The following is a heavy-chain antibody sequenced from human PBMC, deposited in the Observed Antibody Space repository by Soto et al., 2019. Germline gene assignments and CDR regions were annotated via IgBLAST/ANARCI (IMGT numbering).Heavy chain of an antibody. CDR3: ARARFEDLRLGAFDI. CDR2: IIPIFGTA. CDR1: GGTFSSYA. D-gene: IGHD3-9*01. J-gene: IGHJ3*02. V-gene: IGHV1-69*13. Sequence: SVKVSCKASGGTFSSYAISWVRQAPGQGLEWMGGIIPIFGTANYAQKFQGRVTITADESTSTAYMELSSLRSEDTAVYYCARARFEDLRLGAFDIWGQGTVVTVSS.